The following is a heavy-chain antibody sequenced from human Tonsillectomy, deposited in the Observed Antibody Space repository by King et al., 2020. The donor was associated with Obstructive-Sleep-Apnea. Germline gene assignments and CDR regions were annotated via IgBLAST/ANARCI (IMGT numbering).Heavy chain of an antibody. J-gene: IGHJ4*02. Sequence: VQLVESGGGVVQPGRSLRLSCAASGFTFSSYGIHWVRQAPGKGLEWGAVMSYDGGNKYYADSVKGRFTVSRDNSKNTLYLQMNSLRAEDTAVYYCAKDGRVGVTRGFDYWGQGTLVTVSS. CDR2: MSYDGGNK. D-gene: IGHD1-26*01. CDR1: GFTFSSYG. CDR3: AKDGRVGVTRGFDY. V-gene: IGHV3-30*18.